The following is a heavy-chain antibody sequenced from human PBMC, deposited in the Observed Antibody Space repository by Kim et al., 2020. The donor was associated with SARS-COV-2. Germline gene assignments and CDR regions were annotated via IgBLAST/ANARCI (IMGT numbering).Heavy chain of an antibody. V-gene: IGHV3-23*01. Sequence: GGSLRLSCAASGFTFSSYTMGWVRQAPGKGLEWVSDVSSTGGRTYYADSVKGRFTISRDNSKTTLYLQMNSLRAEDTAIYYCARAGSLSWYDYWGQGTLVTGSS. CDR3: ARAGSLSWYDY. CDR1: GFTFSSYT. CDR2: VSSTGGRT. J-gene: IGHJ4*02. D-gene: IGHD6-13*01.